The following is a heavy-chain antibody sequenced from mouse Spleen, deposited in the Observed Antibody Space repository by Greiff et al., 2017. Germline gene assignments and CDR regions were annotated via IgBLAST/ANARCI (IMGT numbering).Heavy chain of an antibody. CDR2: INPSSGYT. V-gene: IGHV1-4*01. D-gene: IGHD2-10*01. CDR3: AKQETYYGNYYSGDY. Sequence: QVQLQQSGAELARPGASVKMSCKASGYTFTSYTMHWVKQRPGQGLEWIGYINPSSGYTKYNQKFKDKATLTADKSSSTAYMQLSSLTSEDSAVYYCAKQETYYGNYYSGDYWGQGTTLTVSS. J-gene: IGHJ2*01. CDR1: GYTFTSYT.